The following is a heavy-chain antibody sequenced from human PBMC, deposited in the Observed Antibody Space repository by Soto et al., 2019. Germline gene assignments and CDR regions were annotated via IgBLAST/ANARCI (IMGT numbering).Heavy chain of an antibody. V-gene: IGHV5-10-1*01. Sequence: GESLKISCTGFGYTFTTFWNSWVRQMPGRGLEWMGRIDPRDSYTNYSPSFQGHVTISADKSISTAYLQWGSLKASDTAMYYCARLYCSSSTCDSWFDPWGQGTLVTVSS. CDR1: GYTFTTFW. J-gene: IGHJ5*02. CDR2: IDPRDSYT. D-gene: IGHD2-2*01. CDR3: ARLYCSSSTCDSWFDP.